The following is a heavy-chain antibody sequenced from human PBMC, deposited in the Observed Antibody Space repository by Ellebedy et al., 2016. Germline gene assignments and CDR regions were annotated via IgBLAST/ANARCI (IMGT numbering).Heavy chain of an antibody. V-gene: IGHV1-69*10. D-gene: IGHD3-22*01. CDR2: IVPILGIV. Sequence: ASVKVSCKASGGTFSSYAISWVRQAPGQGLEWMGGIVPILGIVKYAQKFQGRVTITADKSTSTAYMELSSLRSEDTAVYYCTVNYYDSSGYFYAFDIWGQGTMVTVSS. CDR3: TVNYYDSSGYFYAFDI. CDR1: GGTFSSYA. J-gene: IGHJ3*02.